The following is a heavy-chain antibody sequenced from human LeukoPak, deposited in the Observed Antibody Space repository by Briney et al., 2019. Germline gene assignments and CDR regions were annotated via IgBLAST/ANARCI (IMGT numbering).Heavy chain of an antibody. D-gene: IGHD1-26*01. CDR2: INWNGGST. CDR1: GFTFDDYG. Sequence: GGSLRLSCAASGFTFDDYGMSWVRQAPGKGLEWVSGINWNGGSTGYADSVKGRFTISRDNAKNSLYLQMNSLRAEDTAVYYCARDRWGIVFSGSYLMDVWGKGTTVTISS. V-gene: IGHV3-20*04. CDR3: ARDRWGIVFSGSYLMDV. J-gene: IGHJ6*04.